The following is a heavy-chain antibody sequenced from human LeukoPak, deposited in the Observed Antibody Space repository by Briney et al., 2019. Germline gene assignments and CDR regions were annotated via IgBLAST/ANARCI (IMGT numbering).Heavy chain of an antibody. CDR2: IKQDGSEK. CDR3: VRTRGGGNYGSSSRYYFDY. D-gene: IGHD3-10*01. Sequence: PGGSLRLSCAASGFTSTRYWMTWVRQAPGKGLECVANIKQDGSEKHYVDSVKGRFTISRDNAKNSLYLQMNSLRAEDTAVYYCVRTRGGGNYGSSSRYYFDYWGQGTLATVSS. CDR1: GFTSTRYW. V-gene: IGHV3-7*01. J-gene: IGHJ4*02.